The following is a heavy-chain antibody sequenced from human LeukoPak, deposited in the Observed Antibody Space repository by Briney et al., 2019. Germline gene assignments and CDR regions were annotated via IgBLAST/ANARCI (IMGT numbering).Heavy chain of an antibody. CDR2: IYYSGST. V-gene: IGHV4-59*12. J-gene: IGHJ4*02. CDR3: ARGILSLRTYYYDSSGYYSSPFDY. CDR1: GGSISSYY. Sequence: PSETLSLTCTVSGGSISSYYWSWIRQPPGKGLEWIGYIYYSGSTNYNPSLKSRVTISVDTSKNQFSLKLSSVTAADTAVYYCARGILSLRTYYYDSSGYYSSPFDYWGQGTLVTVSS. D-gene: IGHD3-22*01.